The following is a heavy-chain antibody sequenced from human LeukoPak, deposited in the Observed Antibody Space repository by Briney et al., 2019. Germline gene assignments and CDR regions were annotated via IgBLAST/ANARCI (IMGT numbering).Heavy chain of an antibody. D-gene: IGHD1-26*01. CDR1: GFTFSNYW. J-gene: IGHJ4*02. V-gene: IGHV3-7*01. CDR3: ARDTVGATDY. CDR2: IKPDGSEK. Sequence: GGSLRLSCAASGFTFSNYWMSWVRQAPGKGLEWVANIKPDGSEKYYVDSVKGRFTISRDNAKNSLYLQMNSLRAEDTALYYCARDTVGATDYWGQGTLVTVSS.